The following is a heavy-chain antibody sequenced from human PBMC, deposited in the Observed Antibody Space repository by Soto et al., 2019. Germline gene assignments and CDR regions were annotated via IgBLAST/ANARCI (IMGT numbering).Heavy chain of an antibody. J-gene: IGHJ4*02. V-gene: IGHV1-2*02. CDR1: GYTFTGYY. CDR3: EMDSSSLSSFDY. D-gene: IGHD6-6*01. Sequence: QVQLVQSGAEVKKPGASVKVSCKASGYTFTGYYMHWVRPAPGPGLEWRGWINPNSGGTNYAQKFQGRVTMTRDTSSSTAYMELSRLRSDDTAVYYWEMDSSSLSSFDYWVQGTLVTVSS. CDR2: INPNSGGT.